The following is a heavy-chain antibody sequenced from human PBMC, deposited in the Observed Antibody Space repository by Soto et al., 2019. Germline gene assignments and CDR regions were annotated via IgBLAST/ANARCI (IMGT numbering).Heavy chain of an antibody. CDR2: ISAHSGDT. CDR3: GRKLTMLFLAPAY. V-gene: IGHV1-18*01. CDR1: GYTFTNYP. J-gene: IGHJ4*02. Sequence: ASVKVSCKASGYTFTNYPITWVRRAPGQGLEWMGWISAHSGDTKYAQKFQGRVTMTTDTSTSTAYLELRSLRSDDTAVYYCGRKLTMLFLAPAYWGQGTPVTVYS. D-gene: IGHD1-1*01.